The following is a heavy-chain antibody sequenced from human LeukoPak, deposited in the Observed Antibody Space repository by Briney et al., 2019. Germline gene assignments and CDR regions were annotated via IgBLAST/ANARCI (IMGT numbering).Heavy chain of an antibody. Sequence: GGSLRLSCTASGFTFSSYWMSWVRQAPGKGLEWVANIKQDGSEKYYVDSVKGRFTISRDNAKNALYLQMNSLRAEDTAVYYCARDGSMVRGDHFDYWGQGTLVTVSS. D-gene: IGHD3-10*01. CDR3: ARDGSMVRGDHFDY. J-gene: IGHJ4*02. V-gene: IGHV3-7*01. CDR1: GFTFSSYW. CDR2: IKQDGSEK.